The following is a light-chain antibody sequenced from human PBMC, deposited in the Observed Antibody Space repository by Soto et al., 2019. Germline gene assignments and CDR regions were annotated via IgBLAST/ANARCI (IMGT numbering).Light chain of an antibody. V-gene: IGLV2-14*01. Sequence: QSVLTQPASVSGSPGQSITVSCTGTSSDVGAYDYVSWYQHHPGKAPKLIIYEVTNRPSGVSNRFSGSKSGNTASLTISGLQAEDEADYYCQSYDSTLSARYVFGTGTKVTVL. CDR1: SSDVGAYDY. CDR3: QSYDSTLSARYV. CDR2: EVT. J-gene: IGLJ1*01.